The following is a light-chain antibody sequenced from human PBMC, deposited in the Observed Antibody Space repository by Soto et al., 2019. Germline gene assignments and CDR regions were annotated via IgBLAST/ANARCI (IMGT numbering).Light chain of an antibody. J-gene: IGLJ2*01. Sequence: QSVLTQPPSASGTPGQRVAISCSGGSSNIARNAVNWYQQLPGTAPKLLIYNHDQRPSGVPDRFSASKSGTSASLAISGLQSEDEADYYCGTWDDSLNVVLFGGGTKLTVL. CDR3: GTWDDSLNVVL. V-gene: IGLV1-44*01. CDR2: NHD. CDR1: SSNIARNA.